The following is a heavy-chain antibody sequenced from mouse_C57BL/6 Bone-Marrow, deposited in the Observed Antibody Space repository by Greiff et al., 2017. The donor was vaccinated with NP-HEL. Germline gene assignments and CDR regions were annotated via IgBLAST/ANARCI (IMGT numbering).Heavy chain of an antibody. CDR3: ARERVYSNYWYFDV. CDR2: INSDGGST. Sequence: EVKVEESGGGLVQPGESLKLSCESNEYEFPSHDMSWVRKTPEKRLELVAAINSDGGSTYYPDTMERRFIISRDNTKKTLYLQMSSLRSEDTALYYCARERVYSNYWYFDVWGTGTTVTVSS. D-gene: IGHD2-5*01. J-gene: IGHJ1*03. V-gene: IGHV5-2*03. CDR1: EYEFPSHD.